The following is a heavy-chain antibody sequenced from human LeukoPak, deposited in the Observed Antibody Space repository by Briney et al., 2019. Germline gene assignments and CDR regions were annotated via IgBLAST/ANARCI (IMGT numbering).Heavy chain of an antibody. CDR2: IYYSGST. CDR3: ARHKSRYCSGGSCYSGMYNWFDP. J-gene: IGHJ5*02. V-gene: IGHV4-39*01. D-gene: IGHD2-15*01. CDR1: GGSISSSSYY. Sequence: SEALSLTCTVSGGSISSSSYYWGWIRQPPGKGLEWIGSIYYSGSTYYNPSLKSRVTISVDTSKNQFSLKLSSVTAADTAVYYCARHKSRYCSGGSCYSGMYNWFDPWGQGTLVTVSS.